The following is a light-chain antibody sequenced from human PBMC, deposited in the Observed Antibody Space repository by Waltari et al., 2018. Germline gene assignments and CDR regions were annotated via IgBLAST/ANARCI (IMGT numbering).Light chain of an antibody. J-gene: IGKJ4*01. CDR1: QTVSSIS. Sequence: EIVLTQSPGTLSLSPGERATLSCRASQTVSSISFTWYQQKPGQAPRLLIYGTSNRAIGIPDRFSSSGSGTDFTLTISRLEPEDFAVYYCQQYDGIVVTFGGGTKVEI. CDR3: QQYDGIVVT. V-gene: IGKV3-20*01. CDR2: GTS.